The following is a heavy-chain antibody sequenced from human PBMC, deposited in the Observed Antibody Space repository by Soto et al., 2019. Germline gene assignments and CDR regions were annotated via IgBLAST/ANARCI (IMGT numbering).Heavy chain of an antibody. CDR3: AKDVRPPYYYGSGSFLPFDY. Sequence: GTLRLSGAASGFTFSSYAMSWVRQAPGKGLEWVSAISGSGGSTYYADSVKGRFTISRDNSKNTLYLQMNSLRAEDTAVYYCAKDVRPPYYYGSGSFLPFDYWGQGTLVTSPQ. CDR1: GFTFSSYA. J-gene: IGHJ4*02. V-gene: IGHV3-23*01. CDR2: ISGSGGST. D-gene: IGHD3-10*01.